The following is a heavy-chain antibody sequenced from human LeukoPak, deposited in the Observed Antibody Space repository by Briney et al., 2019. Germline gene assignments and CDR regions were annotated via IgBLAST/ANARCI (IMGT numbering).Heavy chain of an antibody. Sequence: SETLSLTCTVSGGSISSYYWSWIRQPPGKGLERIAYIYYSGNTNYNPSLKSRVTISVDTSKNKFSLRLTSVTAADTAVYYCATHIPVSYDAFDLWGRGTTVTVSS. CDR3: ATHIPVSYDAFDL. CDR2: IYYSGNT. CDR1: GGSISSYY. J-gene: IGHJ3*01. V-gene: IGHV4-59*08. D-gene: IGHD6-19*01.